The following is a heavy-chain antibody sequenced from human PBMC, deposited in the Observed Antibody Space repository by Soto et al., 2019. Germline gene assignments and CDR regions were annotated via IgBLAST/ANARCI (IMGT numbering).Heavy chain of an antibody. CDR1: GGSISSYY. V-gene: IGHV4-59*01. J-gene: IGHJ4*02. CDR3: ARQDYYGSGSYLSD. D-gene: IGHD3-10*01. Sequence: PSETLSLTCTVSGGSISSYYWSWIRQPPGKGLEWIGYIYYSGSTNYNPSLKSRVTISVDTSKNQFSLKLSSVTAADTAVYYCARQDYYGSGSYLSDWGQGTLVTVSS. CDR2: IYYSGST.